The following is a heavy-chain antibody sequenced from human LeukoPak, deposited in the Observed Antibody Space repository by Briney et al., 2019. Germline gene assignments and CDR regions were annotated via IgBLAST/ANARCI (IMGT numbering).Heavy chain of an antibody. Sequence: SETLSLTCAVYGGSFSGYYRSWIRQPPGKGLEWIGEINHSGSTNYNPSLKSRVTISVDTSKNQFSLKLSSVTAADTAVYYCARFIAAAGFGFDYWGQGTLVTVSS. V-gene: IGHV4-34*01. J-gene: IGHJ4*02. CDR1: GGSFSGYY. CDR3: ARFIAAAGFGFDY. D-gene: IGHD6-13*01. CDR2: INHSGST.